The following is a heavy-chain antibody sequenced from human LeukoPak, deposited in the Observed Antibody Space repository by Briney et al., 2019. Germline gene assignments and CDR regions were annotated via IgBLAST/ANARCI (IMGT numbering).Heavy chain of an antibody. CDR2: INPNSGGT. D-gene: IGHD5-24*01. V-gene: IGHV1-2*02. Sequence: ASVKVSCKASGYTFTGLYMHWVRQAPGQGLEWMGWINPNSGGTNYPEKFQGRVTMTRDTSISTAYMELSRLTSDDTAVYYCARRFERQVEMATITYYFDYWGQGTLVTVSS. J-gene: IGHJ4*02. CDR1: GYTFTGLY. CDR3: ARRFERQVEMATITYYFDY.